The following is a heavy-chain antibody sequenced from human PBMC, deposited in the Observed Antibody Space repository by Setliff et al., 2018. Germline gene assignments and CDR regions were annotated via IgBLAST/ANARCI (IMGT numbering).Heavy chain of an antibody. V-gene: IGHV1-2*06. Sequence: GASVKVSCKTSRGTFSNYAISWVRQAPGQGLEWMGRINPNSGGTNYAQKFQGRVTMTRDTSISTAYMELSRLGSDDTAIYYCARVRKNDDSNNWYGASYYSYHYAMDVWGLGTTVTVSS. CDR3: ARVRKNDDSNNWYGASYYSYHYAMDV. J-gene: IGHJ6*02. CDR1: RGTFSNYA. CDR2: INPNSGGT. D-gene: IGHD6-13*01.